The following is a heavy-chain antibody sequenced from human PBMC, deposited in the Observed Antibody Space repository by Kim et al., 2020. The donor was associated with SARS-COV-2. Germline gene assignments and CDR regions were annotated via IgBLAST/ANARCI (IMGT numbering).Heavy chain of an antibody. CDR2: IIPILGIA. CDR3: AGELRTDGYNPFFDY. J-gene: IGHJ4*02. D-gene: IGHD3-3*01. CDR1: GGTFSSYT. Sequence: SVKVSCKSSGGTFSSYTISWVRQAPGQGLEWMGRIIPILGIANYAQKYQGRVTITADKSTSTAYMELSSLRSEDTAVYYCAGELRTDGYNPFFDYWGQGNLVTVSS. V-gene: IGHV1-69*04.